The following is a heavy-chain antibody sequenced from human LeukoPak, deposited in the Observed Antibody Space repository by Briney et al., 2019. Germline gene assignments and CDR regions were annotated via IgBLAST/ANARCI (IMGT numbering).Heavy chain of an antibody. V-gene: IGHV1-69*13. CDR2: IIPIFGTA. CDR3: ARGGRNSLAYCGGDCYGYFDY. Sequence: SVKVSCKASGGTLSSYAISWGRQAPGQGVEWMGGIIPIFGTANYAQKFQGRVTITADESTSTAYMELSSLRSEDTAVYYGARGGRNSLAYCGGDCYGYFDYWGQGTLVTVSS. D-gene: IGHD2-21*02. J-gene: IGHJ4*02. CDR1: GGTLSSYA.